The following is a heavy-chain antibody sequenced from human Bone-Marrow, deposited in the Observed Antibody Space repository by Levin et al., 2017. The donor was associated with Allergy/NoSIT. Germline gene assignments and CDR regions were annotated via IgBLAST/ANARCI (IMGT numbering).Heavy chain of an antibody. Sequence: GGSLRLSCAASGFTFSSYAMHWVRQSPGKGLEWVAVISYDGNNKYYADSVKGRFTISRDNSKNTLYLQMNSLRAEDTAVYYCARDPGLGATPVAIDYWGQGTLVTVSS. D-gene: IGHD1-26*01. CDR2: ISYDGNNK. CDR3: ARDPGLGATPVAIDY. V-gene: IGHV3-30-3*01. J-gene: IGHJ4*02. CDR1: GFTFSSYA.